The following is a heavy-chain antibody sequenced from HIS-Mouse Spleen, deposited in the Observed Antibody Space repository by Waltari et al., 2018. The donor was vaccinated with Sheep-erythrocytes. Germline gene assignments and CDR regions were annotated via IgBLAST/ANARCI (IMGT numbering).Heavy chain of an antibody. D-gene: IGHD6-13*01. J-gene: IGHJ4*02. V-gene: IGHV3-11*01. Sequence: QVQLVESGGGLVKPGGSLRLSCAASGFTFSDYYMSWIRQAPGEGLEWVSYISSSGRTIYYADSVNGRFTISRDNAKNSLYLQMNSLRAEDTAVYYCAREPPYSSSWYFDYWCQGTLVTVSS. CDR3: AREPPYSSSWYFDY. CDR2: ISSSGRTI. CDR1: GFTFSDYY.